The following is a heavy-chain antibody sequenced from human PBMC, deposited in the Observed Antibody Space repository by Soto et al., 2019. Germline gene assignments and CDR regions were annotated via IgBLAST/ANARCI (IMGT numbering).Heavy chain of an antibody. Sequence: QVELVQSGAEVKKPGASVKVSCKASGYTFTNYAISWVRQAPGQGLEWMGWISAYNGNINYAQRLQGRVTMTTDTSTSTAYMELRSLVSDDTAVYYCAVVAGATSDAFDIWGQGTLVTVS. CDR3: AVVAGATSDAFDI. J-gene: IGHJ3*02. D-gene: IGHD1-26*01. V-gene: IGHV1-18*01. CDR1: GYTFTNYA. CDR2: ISAYNGNI.